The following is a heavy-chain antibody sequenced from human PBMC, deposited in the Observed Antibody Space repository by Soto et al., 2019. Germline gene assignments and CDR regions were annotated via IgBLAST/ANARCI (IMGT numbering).Heavy chain of an antibody. CDR1: GFALGDYA. V-gene: IGHV3-49*03. J-gene: IGHJ6*02. D-gene: IGHD3-10*01. Sequence: PGGSLRLSCTASGFALGDYAMSWFRPAPGKGLEWVGFIRSKAYGGTTEYAASVKGRFTISRDDSKSIAYLQMNSMKTEDTAVYYCTRVLITMVRGVRRGYYYYGMDVWGQGTTVTVSS. CDR2: IRSKAYGGTT. CDR3: TRVLITMVRGVRRGYYYYGMDV.